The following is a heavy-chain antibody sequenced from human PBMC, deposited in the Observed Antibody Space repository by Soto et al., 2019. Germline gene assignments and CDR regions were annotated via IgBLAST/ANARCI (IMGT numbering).Heavy chain of an antibody. CDR3: VKQHSGSSLAY. CDR2: MNPNTGYT. Sequence: QAQLVQSGPEVKKPGASVKVSCKTSGYTFISSDINWVRQAPGQGLEWVGLMNPNTGYTESAGKFQARVTMTRDVSIDGDYSELTRLTSEDTAVYFCVKQHSGSSLAYWGQGCLVSVSS. J-gene: IGHJ4*02. CDR1: GYTFISSD. V-gene: IGHV1-8*02. D-gene: IGHD6-6*01.